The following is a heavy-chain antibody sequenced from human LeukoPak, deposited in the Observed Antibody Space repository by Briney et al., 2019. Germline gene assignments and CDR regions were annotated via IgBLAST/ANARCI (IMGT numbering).Heavy chain of an antibody. J-gene: IGHJ4*02. CDR1: GFTVSSNY. CDR3: ARESYSSGWYFDY. CDR2: IYSGGST. Sequence: GGSLRLSRAASGFTVSSNYMSWVRQAPGKGLEWVSVIYSGGSTYYADSVKGRFTISRDNSKNTLYLQMNSLRAEDTAVYYCARESYSSGWYFDYWGQGTLVTVSS. D-gene: IGHD6-19*01. V-gene: IGHV3-53*01.